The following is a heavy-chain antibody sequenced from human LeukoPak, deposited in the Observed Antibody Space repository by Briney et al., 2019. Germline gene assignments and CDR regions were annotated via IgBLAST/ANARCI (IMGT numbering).Heavy chain of an antibody. V-gene: IGHV4-4*07. CDR3: ARDGSGSPLYYFDH. J-gene: IGHJ4*02. CDR2: IYTSGST. Sequence: SETLSLTCTVSGGSISSYYWSWVRQPAGKGLEWIGRIYTSGSTNYNPSLKSRLPMSVDTSKNQFSLKLSSVTAADTAVYYCARDGSGSPLYYFDHWGQGTLVTVSS. D-gene: IGHD3-10*01. CDR1: GGSISSYY.